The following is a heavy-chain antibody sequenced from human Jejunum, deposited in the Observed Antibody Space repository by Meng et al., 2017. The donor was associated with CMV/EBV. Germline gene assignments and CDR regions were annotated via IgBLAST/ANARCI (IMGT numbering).Heavy chain of an antibody. V-gene: IGHV4-34*01. CDR1: TFSGYY. CDR2: ISHSGGT. CDR3: ARSLRDYSGWVKKYHFDY. Sequence: TFSGYYWTWLRQPPGKGLEWLGEISHSGGTSYNPSLRSRLTISVDTSTNQFSLRLTSVTAADTALYYCARSLRDYSGWVKKYHFDYWGQGTLVTVSS. J-gene: IGHJ4*02. D-gene: IGHD6-19*01.